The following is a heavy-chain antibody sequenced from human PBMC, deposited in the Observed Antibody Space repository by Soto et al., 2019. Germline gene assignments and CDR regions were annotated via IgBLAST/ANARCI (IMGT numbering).Heavy chain of an antibody. J-gene: IGHJ4*02. D-gene: IGHD6-13*01. Sequence: VQLVESGGGVVQPGRSLRLSCAASGFTFSSYGMHWVRQAPGKGLEWVAVIWYDGSNKYYADSVKGRFTISRDNSKNTLYLQMNSLRAEDTAVYYCARDSPIAAAGNWGQGTLVTVSS. CDR1: GFTFSSYG. V-gene: IGHV3-33*01. CDR2: IWYDGSNK. CDR3: ARDSPIAAAGN.